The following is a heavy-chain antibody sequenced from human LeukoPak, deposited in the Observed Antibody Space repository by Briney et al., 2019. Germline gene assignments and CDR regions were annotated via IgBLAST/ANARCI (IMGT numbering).Heavy chain of an antibody. CDR1: GSRFTSYW. J-gene: IGHJ4*02. CDR3: ARQGYYDSRGAFFDY. Sequence: GGPLEISWQGSGSRFTSYWIGGVRRLQGKGLEGMGIIFPGDSDTRYSPSFQGQVTISVDKSISTAYLQWSSLKASDTAMYYCARQGYYDSRGAFFDYWGQGTLVTVSS. CDR2: IFPGDSDT. V-gene: IGHV5-51*01. D-gene: IGHD3-22*01.